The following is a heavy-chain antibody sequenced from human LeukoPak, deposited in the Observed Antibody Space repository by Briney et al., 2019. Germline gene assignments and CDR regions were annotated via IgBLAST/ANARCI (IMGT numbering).Heavy chain of an antibody. V-gene: IGHV4-59*01. CDR1: GGSLKTYS. D-gene: IGHD2-15*01. CDR3: ARDVGGYCSGGSCSVGY. J-gene: IGHJ4*02. Sequence: PSETVFLTCTVSGGSLKTYSWNWTRQPSGKGLEWIGYIYDSGSTNYNPSLESRVTISVDTSKNQFSLKLTSVTAADTAVYYCARDVGGYCSGGSCSVGYWGQGTLVTDSS. CDR2: IYDSGST.